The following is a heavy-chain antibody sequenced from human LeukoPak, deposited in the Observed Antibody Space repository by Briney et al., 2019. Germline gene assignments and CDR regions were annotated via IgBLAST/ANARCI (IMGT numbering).Heavy chain of an antibody. Sequence: PGGSLRLSCAASGFAFSTYDMHWVRQPTGKGLEWVSGIGTTDNTYYAGSVEGRFTISREDAKNSLYLQMNSLRAEDTAVYYCAKDLFLWYFDLWGRGTLVTVSS. V-gene: IGHV3-13*01. J-gene: IGHJ2*01. CDR2: IGTTDNT. CDR3: AKDLFLWYFDL. D-gene: IGHD2-21*01. CDR1: GFAFSTYD.